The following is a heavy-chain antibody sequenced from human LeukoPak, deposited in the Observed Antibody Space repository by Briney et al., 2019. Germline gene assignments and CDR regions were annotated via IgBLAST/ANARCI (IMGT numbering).Heavy chain of an antibody. CDR3: AKPGAGADYGDRFVY. J-gene: IGHJ4*02. CDR1: GVTFSTYA. Sequence: GGALRLSCAASGVTFSTYAMTWVRHAPGEGLGWVATISGMGGTTYYADSGKGRFTLSRDNSKNTLYLQMNSLRADDTALYYCAKPGAGADYGDRFVYWGEGTQVTDSS. CDR2: ISGMGGTT. V-gene: IGHV3-23*01. D-gene: IGHD4-17*01.